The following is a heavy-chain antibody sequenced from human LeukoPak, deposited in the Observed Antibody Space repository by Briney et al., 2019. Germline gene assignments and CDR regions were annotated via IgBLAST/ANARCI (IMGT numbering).Heavy chain of an antibody. CDR1: GFTSSSSA. J-gene: IGHJ4*02. D-gene: IGHD6-19*01. Sequence: GRSLRLSCAASGFTSSSSAMPWVRQAPDKGLEWVAVISYDGSNKYYADSVKGRFTISRDNSKNTLYLQMNSLRADDTAVYYCARDRDSSGWYEGFDYWGQGTLVTVSS. CDR2: ISYDGSNK. V-gene: IGHV3-30-3*01. CDR3: ARDRDSSGWYEGFDY.